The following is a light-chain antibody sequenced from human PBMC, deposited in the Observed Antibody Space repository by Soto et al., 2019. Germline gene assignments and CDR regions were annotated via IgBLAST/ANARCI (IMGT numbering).Light chain of an antibody. J-gene: IGKJ5*01. CDR2: DAS. V-gene: IGKV3-11*01. CDR1: QTVSNN. CDR3: QQRSNWPIT. Sequence: EIVMTQSPATLSVSPGERATLSCRASQTVSNNLAWYQQKPGQAPRLLIYDASNRDTGIPDRVSGSGSGTDFTLTISSLEPEDFAVYYCQQRSNWPITFGQGTRLEIK.